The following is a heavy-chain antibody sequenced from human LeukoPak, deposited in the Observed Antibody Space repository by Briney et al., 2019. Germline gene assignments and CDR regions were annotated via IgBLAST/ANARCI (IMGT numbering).Heavy chain of an antibody. CDR3: ARDMYYYSRTGFDP. CDR2: ISAYNGNT. D-gene: IGHD3-10*01. CDR1: GYTFNSYG. V-gene: IGHV1-18*01. J-gene: IGHJ5*02. Sequence: ASVKVSCKTSGYTFNSYGISWVRQAPGQGLEWMGWISAYNGNTNYAQKLQSRVTMTTDTSTSTAYMELRSLRSDDTAVYYCARDMYYYSRTGFDPWGQETLVTVSS.